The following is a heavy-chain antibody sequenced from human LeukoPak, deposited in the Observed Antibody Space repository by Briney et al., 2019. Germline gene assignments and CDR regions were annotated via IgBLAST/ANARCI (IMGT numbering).Heavy chain of an antibody. D-gene: IGHD3-22*01. V-gene: IGHV3-21*01. CDR2: IRSSSSYI. Sequence: PGGSLRLSCAASGFTFSSYSMNWVRQAPGRGLEWVSSIRSSSSYIYYADSVKGRFTISRDNAKNSLYLQMNSLRAEDTAVYYCARTPFPMSHSSGYVDYWGQGTLVTVSS. CDR3: ARTPFPMSHSSGYVDY. J-gene: IGHJ4*02. CDR1: GFTFSSYS.